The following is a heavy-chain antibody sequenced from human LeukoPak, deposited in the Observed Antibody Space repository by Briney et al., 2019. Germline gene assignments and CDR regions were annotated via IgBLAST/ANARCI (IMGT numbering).Heavy chain of an antibody. J-gene: IGHJ4*02. D-gene: IGHD3-9*01. CDR3: ARDHYDILTGPDY. V-gene: IGHV3-7*03. CDR2: IKQDGSEK. Sequence: GGSLRLSRAASGFTFSNARMSWVRQAPGKGLEWVANIKQDGSEKYYVDSVKGRFTISRDNAKNSLYLQMNSLRAEDTAVYYCARDHYDILTGPDYWGQGTLVTVSS. CDR1: GFTFSNAR.